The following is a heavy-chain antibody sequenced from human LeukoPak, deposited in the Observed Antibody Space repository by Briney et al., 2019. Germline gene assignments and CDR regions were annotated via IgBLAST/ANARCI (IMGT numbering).Heavy chain of an antibody. CDR2: VSHDGSKT. CDR1: GFTFNSYG. CDR3: ARGPSGYHNT. Sequence: GRSLRLSCGASGFTFNSYGMHWVRQAPGKGLEWVAVVSHDGSKTYYADSVKGRFTISRDNSKNTLYLQMNSLRAENTAVYYCARGPSGYHNTGGQGTLVTVSS. J-gene: IGHJ4*02. V-gene: IGHV3-30*03. D-gene: IGHD5-12*01.